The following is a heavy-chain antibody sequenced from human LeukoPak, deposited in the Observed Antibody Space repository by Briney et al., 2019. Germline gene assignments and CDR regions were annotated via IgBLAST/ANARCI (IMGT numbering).Heavy chain of an antibody. Sequence: GESLKISCKGSGYSFTSYWIGWVRQMPGKGLEWMGIIYPGDSDTRYSPSFQGQVTMSADRSTSTAYLQWSSLKASDTATYYCARGYSSASGFYGMDVWGQGTTVTVSS. CDR1: GYSFTSYW. CDR3: ARGYSSASGFYGMDV. J-gene: IGHJ6*02. CDR2: IYPGDSDT. V-gene: IGHV5-51*01. D-gene: IGHD6-6*01.